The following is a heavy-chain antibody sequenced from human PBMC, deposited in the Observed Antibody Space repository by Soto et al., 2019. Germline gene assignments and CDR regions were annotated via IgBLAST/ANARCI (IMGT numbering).Heavy chain of an antibody. CDR3: ARLYYYDSSGYYPRFYYYGMDV. CDR1: GGSFSGYY. CDR2: INHSGST. V-gene: IGHV4-34*01. Sequence: PSETLSLTCAVYGGSFSGYYWSWIRQPPGKGLEWIGEINHSGSTNYNPSLKSRVTISVDTSKNQFSLKLSSVTAADTAVYYCARLYYYDSSGYYPRFYYYGMDVWGQGTTVTVSS. D-gene: IGHD3-22*01. J-gene: IGHJ6*02.